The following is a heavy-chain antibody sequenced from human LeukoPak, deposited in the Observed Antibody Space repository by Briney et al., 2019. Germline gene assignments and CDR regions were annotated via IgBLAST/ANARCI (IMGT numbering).Heavy chain of an antibody. J-gene: IGHJ4*02. V-gene: IGHV4-59*08. D-gene: IGHD3-22*01. CDR1: GGSISSYY. Sequence: SETLSLTRTVSGGSISSYYWSWIRQPPGKGLEWIGYIYYSGSTNYNPSLKSRVTISVDTSKNQFSLKLSSVTAADTAVYYCARHKGVVMGPYYFDYWGQGTLVTVSS. CDR3: ARHKGVVMGPYYFDY. CDR2: IYYSGST.